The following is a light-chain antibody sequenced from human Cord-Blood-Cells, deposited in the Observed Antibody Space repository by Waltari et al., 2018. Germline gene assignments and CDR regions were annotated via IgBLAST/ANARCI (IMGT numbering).Light chain of an antibody. V-gene: IGLV2-23*01. CDR2: EGS. CDR3: CSYAGSSTYV. CDR1: RSHGGSYQL. Sequence: QSALTQPATVSGCPGPSITISRTGTRSHGGSYQLFSWYQQQPGKAPKLLIYEGSKRPSGVSNRFSGSKSGNTASLTISGLQAEDEADYYCCSYAGSSTYVFGTGTKVTVL. J-gene: IGLJ1*01.